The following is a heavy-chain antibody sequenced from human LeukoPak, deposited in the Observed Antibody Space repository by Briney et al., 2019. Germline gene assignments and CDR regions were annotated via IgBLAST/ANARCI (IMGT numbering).Heavy chain of an antibody. D-gene: IGHD1-26*01. CDR1: GDSITTYY. V-gene: IGHV4-4*07. Sequence: SETLSLTCAVSGDSITTYYWSWVRQPAGEGLEWIGRINTSGSTNYKPSLKSRVTMSLDTSNKQFSLKLSSVTAADTAVYYCARQWVLQRGTNRFDPWGQGTLVTVSS. J-gene: IGHJ5*02. CDR3: ARQWVLQRGTNRFDP. CDR2: INTSGST.